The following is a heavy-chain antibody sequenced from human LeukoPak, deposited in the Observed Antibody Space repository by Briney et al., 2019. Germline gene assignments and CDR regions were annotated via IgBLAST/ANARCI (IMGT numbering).Heavy chain of an antibody. CDR2: INPNSGGT. D-gene: IGHD3-22*01. V-gene: IGHV1-2*02. CDR3: AREFRCYYDSSGRNAYDY. CDR1: GYTFTGYY. J-gene: IGHJ4*02. Sequence: ASVKVSCKASGYTFTGYYMHWVRQAPGQGLEWMGWINPNSGGTNYAQKFQGRVTMTRDTSISTAYMELSRLRSDDTAVYYCAREFRCYYDSSGRNAYDYWGQGTLVTVSS.